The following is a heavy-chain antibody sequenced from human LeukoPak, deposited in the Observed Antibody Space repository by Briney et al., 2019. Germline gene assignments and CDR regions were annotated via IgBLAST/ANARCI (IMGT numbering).Heavy chain of an antibody. CDR1: GFTFSGYS. Sequence: GGSLRLSCAASGFTFSGYSMNWVRQAPGKGLGWVSYISPTSSDILYADSVKGRFTISRDNAKNSLYLQMNSLRDEDTAVYYCARDSYGNSGYYYVSDYWGQGTLVTVSS. J-gene: IGHJ4*02. CDR2: ISPTSSDI. CDR3: ARDSYGNSGYYYVSDY. V-gene: IGHV3-48*02. D-gene: IGHD3-22*01.